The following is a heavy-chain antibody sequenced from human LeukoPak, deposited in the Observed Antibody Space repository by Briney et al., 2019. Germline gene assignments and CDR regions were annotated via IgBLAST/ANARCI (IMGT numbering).Heavy chain of an antibody. Sequence: SQTLSLTCTVSGGSISSGSYYCSWIRQPAGKGLEWIGRIYTSGSTNYNPSLKSRVTISVDTSKNQFSLKLSSVTAADTAVYYCARGSGSYYYYYMDVWGKGTTVTISS. CDR1: GGSISSGSYY. CDR3: ARGSGSYYYYYMDV. CDR2: IYTSGST. D-gene: IGHD1-26*01. V-gene: IGHV4-61*02. J-gene: IGHJ6*03.